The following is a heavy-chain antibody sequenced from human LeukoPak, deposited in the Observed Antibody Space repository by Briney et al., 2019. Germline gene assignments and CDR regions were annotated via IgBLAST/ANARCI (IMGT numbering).Heavy chain of an antibody. CDR2: IYHSGNT. D-gene: IGHD3-10*01. J-gene: IGHJ6*03. Sequence: AETLSLTCAVYGGSFSGYYWSWIRQPPGKGLEWIGEIYHSGNTNYNASLKSRVTTSVDTSKNQFSLNLTSVTAADTAVYYCARGLSVVDRESPQIGRYYYNYMDIWGKGTTVTVSS. V-gene: IGHV4-34*01. CDR1: GGSFSGYY. CDR3: ARGLSVVDRESPQIGRYYYNYMDI.